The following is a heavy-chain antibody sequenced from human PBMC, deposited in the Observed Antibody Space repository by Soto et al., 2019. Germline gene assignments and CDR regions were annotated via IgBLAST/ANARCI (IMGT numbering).Heavy chain of an antibody. CDR3: AKDAYEQWLVPWGDYYYYGMDV. CDR2: ISYDGSNK. V-gene: IGHV3-30*18. D-gene: IGHD6-19*01. CDR1: GFTFSSYG. J-gene: IGHJ6*02. Sequence: QVQLVESGGGVVQPGRSLRLSCAASGFTFSSYGMHWVRQAPGKGLEWVAVISYDGSNKYYADSVKGRFTISRDNSKNTLYLQMTSLRAEDTAVYYCAKDAYEQWLVPWGDYYYYGMDVWGQGTTVTVSS.